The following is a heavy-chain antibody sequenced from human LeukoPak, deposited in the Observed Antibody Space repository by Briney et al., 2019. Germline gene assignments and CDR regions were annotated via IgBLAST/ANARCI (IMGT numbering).Heavy chain of an antibody. V-gene: IGHV5-10-1*01. CDR1: GYSFTSYW. J-gene: IGHJ5*02. CDR3: ARLSADYGVYGWFDP. D-gene: IGHD4-17*01. Sequence: GESLKISRQGSGYSFTSYWLSWVRQIPGKGLEWMGRVDLSASYTTYSPSFQGHGAISADKSISTAYLQWSSLKASDTAMYYCARLSADYGVYGWFDPWGQGTLVTVSS. CDR2: VDLSASYT.